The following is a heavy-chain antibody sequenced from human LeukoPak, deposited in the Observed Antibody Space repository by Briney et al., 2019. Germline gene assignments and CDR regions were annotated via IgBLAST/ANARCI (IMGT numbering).Heavy chain of an antibody. J-gene: IGHJ5*02. V-gene: IGHV5-51*01. CDR3: ARHGKLSASRNWFDP. Sequence: GESLTISCKASGYSFTSYSIGWVRQMPGKGLEWMGIIYPDDFDTRYSPSFQGQVTISADKSISTAYLQWSSLKASDTAIYYCARHGKLSASRNWFDPWGQGTLVTVSS. CDR1: GYSFTSYS. D-gene: IGHD1-26*01. CDR2: IYPDDFDT.